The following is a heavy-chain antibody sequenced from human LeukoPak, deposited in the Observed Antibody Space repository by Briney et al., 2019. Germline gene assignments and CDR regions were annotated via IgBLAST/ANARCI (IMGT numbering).Heavy chain of an antibody. D-gene: IGHD6-13*01. Sequence: TGGSLRLSCAAYGFTVSSNYMSWVRQAPGKGLEWVSVIYSGGSTYYADSVKGRFTISRDNSKNTLYLQMNSLRAEDTAVYYCAREHGRPTYSSSWYYFDYWGQGTLVTVSS. V-gene: IGHV3-66*01. J-gene: IGHJ4*02. CDR1: GFTVSSNY. CDR2: IYSGGST. CDR3: AREHGRPTYSSSWYYFDY.